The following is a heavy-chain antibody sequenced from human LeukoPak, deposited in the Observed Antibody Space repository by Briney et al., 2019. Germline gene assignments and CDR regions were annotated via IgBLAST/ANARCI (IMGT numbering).Heavy chain of an antibody. CDR1: GFTFSSYA. CDR2: ISGSGGST. D-gene: IGHD3-22*01. J-gene: IGHJ4*02. Sequence: GGSLRLSCAASGFTFSSYAMSCVRQAPGKGLEWVSAISGSGGSTYYADSVKGRFTISRDNSKNTLFLQMNSLRAEDTALYYCAKEKENYYDSSGDYWGQGTLVTVSS. V-gene: IGHV3-23*01. CDR3: AKEKENYYDSSGDY.